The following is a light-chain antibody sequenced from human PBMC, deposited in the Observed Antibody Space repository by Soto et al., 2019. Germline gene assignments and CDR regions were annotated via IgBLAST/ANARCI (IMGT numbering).Light chain of an antibody. CDR1: HTIVTY. J-gene: IGKJ1*01. CDR2: AAS. Sequence: DIQMTQSPSSLSASVGDEVTITCRASHTIVTYLNWYQLKRGKPPRIXIYAASSLHSGVPSRFSGSGAGTDFTLTITSLQPEDVATDYCPQSYSATQTFGQGTKVDIK. V-gene: IGKV1-39*01. CDR3: PQSYSATQT.